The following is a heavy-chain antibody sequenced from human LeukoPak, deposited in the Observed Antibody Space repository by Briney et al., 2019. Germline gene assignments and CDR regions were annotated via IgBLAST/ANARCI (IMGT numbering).Heavy chain of an antibody. Sequence: ASVKVSCKASGYTFTSYGISWVRQAPGQGLEWMGWISAYNGNTNYAQKLQGRVTMTTDTSTSTAYMELRSLRSDDTAVYYCARGYCSSTRCSDFDYWGQGTLVTVSS. V-gene: IGHV1-18*01. CDR2: ISAYNGNT. CDR1: GYTFTSYG. J-gene: IGHJ4*02. D-gene: IGHD2-2*01. CDR3: ARGYCSSTRCSDFDY.